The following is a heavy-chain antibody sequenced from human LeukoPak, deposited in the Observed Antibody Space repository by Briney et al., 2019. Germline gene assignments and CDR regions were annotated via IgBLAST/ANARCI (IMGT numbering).Heavy chain of an antibody. CDR1: GFTVRGNY. V-gene: IGHV3-66*02. D-gene: IGHD3-3*01. CDR3: ATRFSEQS. Sequence: GGSLTLSCAASGFTVRGNYMCWVRLFPGRGVGWVSVICSGGTTNFAPSVKGPFTISRDYSKNTLYLQMNSLRPEDTAVYYCATRFSEQSWGQGSLVTVSS. J-gene: IGHJ4*02. CDR2: ICSGGTT.